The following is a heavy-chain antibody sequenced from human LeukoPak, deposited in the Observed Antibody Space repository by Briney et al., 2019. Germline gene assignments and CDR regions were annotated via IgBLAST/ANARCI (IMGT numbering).Heavy chain of an antibody. J-gene: IGHJ4*02. CDR3: ARDIFMVRGVITEVGFDY. D-gene: IGHD3-10*01. Sequence: GASVKVSCKASGYTFTNYYMHWVRQAPGQGLEWMGIINPSGSSTSYAQKFQGRLTMTRDTSTSTVYMELSSLRSEDTAVYYGARDIFMVRGVITEVGFDYWGQGTLVTVSS. CDR1: GYTFTNYY. V-gene: IGHV1-46*01. CDR2: INPSGSST.